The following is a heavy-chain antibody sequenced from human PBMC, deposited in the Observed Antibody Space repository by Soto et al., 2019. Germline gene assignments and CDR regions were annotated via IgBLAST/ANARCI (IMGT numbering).Heavy chain of an antibody. V-gene: IGHV4-39*01. Sequence: SETLSLTCTVSGGSVTNSSYYWGWIRQSPGKGLEWIGSVYYRGRSYSKSSFKSRFTISVDTSKNRFSLSLNSVTASDTAVYFCVSQRTTVPTQAYFDYWGPGAMVTVS. CDR2: VYYRGRS. J-gene: IGHJ4*02. D-gene: IGHD4-17*01. CDR3: VSQRTTVPTQAYFDY. CDR1: GGSVTNSSYY.